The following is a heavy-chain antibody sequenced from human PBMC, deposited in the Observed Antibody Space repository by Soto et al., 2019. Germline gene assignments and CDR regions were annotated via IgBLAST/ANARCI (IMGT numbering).Heavy chain of an antibody. CDR2: IGTAGDT. V-gene: IGHV3-13*01. D-gene: IGHD3-22*01. Sequence: GGSLRLCCAASGFTFSSYDMHWVRQATGKGLEWVSAIGTAGDTYYPGSVKGRFTISRENAKNSLYLQMNSLRAEDTAVYYCARGAADRGSGSLYYYYGMDVWGQGTTVTVSS. J-gene: IGHJ6*02. CDR1: GFTFSSYD. CDR3: ARGAADRGSGSLYYYYGMDV.